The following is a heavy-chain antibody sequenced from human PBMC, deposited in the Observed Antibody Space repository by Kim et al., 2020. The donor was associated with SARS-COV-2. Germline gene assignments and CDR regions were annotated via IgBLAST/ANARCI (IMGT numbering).Heavy chain of an antibody. J-gene: IGHJ4*02. D-gene: IGHD2-15*01. V-gene: IGHV3-21*04. CDR1: GFTFGSYA. CDR3: ARDCDVFIGLDY. CDR2: ISSSGGNI. Sequence: GGSLRLSCAASGFTFGSYAMSWVRQAPGKGLEWVSSISSSGGNIYYADSVKGRFTISRDNAKNTLYLQMNSLRVEDTAVYYCARDCDVFIGLDYWGQGTL.